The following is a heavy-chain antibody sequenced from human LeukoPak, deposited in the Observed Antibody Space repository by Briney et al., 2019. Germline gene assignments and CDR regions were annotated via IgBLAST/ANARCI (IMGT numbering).Heavy chain of an antibody. D-gene: IGHD3-10*01. Sequence: SETLSFTCTVSGDSISSSGYYWGWIRQPPGKGLEWIASIYYSGRTYYNPSLKSRITISVDSSKNQFSLRLSSVTAADTAVYYCARRKYYTIENWGQGTLVTVSS. J-gene: IGHJ4*02. CDR2: IYYSGRT. V-gene: IGHV4-39*01. CDR1: GDSISSSGYY. CDR3: ARRKYYTIEN.